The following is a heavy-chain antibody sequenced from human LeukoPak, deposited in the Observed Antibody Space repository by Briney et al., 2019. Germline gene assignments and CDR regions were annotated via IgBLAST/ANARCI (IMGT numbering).Heavy chain of an antibody. D-gene: IGHD1-1*01. V-gene: IGHV5-10-1*01. Sequence: GESLKISCKGSGYSFSNYWIGWVRQIPGKGLEWMGRIDPSDSYTNYSPSFQGHVTISADKSISTAYLQWSSLKASDTAMYYCARSTGTDFDYWGQGTLVTVSS. CDR1: GYSFSNYW. J-gene: IGHJ4*02. CDR3: ARSTGTDFDY. CDR2: IDPSDSYT.